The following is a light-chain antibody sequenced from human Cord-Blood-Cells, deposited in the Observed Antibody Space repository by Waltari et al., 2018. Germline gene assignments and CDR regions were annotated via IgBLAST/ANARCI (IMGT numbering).Light chain of an antibody. Sequence: QSALTQPASVSGSPGQSITISCTGTSSDVGGYNYVSWYQQHPGKAPKVMIYDVSNRPPGVSTRFPGSNAGNTAYLTVSGLHAEDEADYYCSSYTSSSTLVFGGGTKLTGL. J-gene: IGLJ2*01. V-gene: IGLV2-14*01. CDR1: SSDVGGYNY. CDR2: DVS. CDR3: SSYTSSSTLV.